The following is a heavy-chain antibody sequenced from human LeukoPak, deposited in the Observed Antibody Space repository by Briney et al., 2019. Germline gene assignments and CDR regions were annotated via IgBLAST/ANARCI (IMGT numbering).Heavy chain of an antibody. J-gene: IGHJ4*02. Sequence: GESLKISCATSGFTFDDYGMSWVRQAPGKGLEWVSGINWNGGSTGYADSVKGRFSISRDNAKNALYLQMNSLRAEDTALYYCASGVVAANYFDYWGQGTLVTVSS. CDR2: INWNGGST. V-gene: IGHV3-20*04. D-gene: IGHD2-15*01. CDR1: GFTFDDYG. CDR3: ASGVVAANYFDY.